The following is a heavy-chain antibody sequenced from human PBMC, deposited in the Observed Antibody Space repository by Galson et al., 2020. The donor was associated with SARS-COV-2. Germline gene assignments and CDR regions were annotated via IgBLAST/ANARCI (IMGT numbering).Heavy chain of an antibody. CDR3: ATWPAALGVNSGYELLYD. Sequence: ASVKVSCKVSGYTITELSMHWVRQAPGKGLEWMGGFDPEDGETIYAQKFQGRVTMTEDTSTDTAYMELSSLRSEDTAVYYCATWPAALGVNSGYELLYDWGQGTLVTVSS. J-gene: IGHJ4*02. CDR1: GYTITELS. CDR2: FDPEDGET. D-gene: IGHD5-12*01. V-gene: IGHV1-24*01.